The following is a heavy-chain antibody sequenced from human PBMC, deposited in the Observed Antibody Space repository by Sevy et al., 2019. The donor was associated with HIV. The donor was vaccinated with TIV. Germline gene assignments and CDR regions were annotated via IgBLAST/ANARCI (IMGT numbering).Heavy chain of an antibody. J-gene: IGHJ6*02. CDR3: ARDRGPGPASYYYGMDV. CDR1: GGTFSSYA. D-gene: IGHD3-10*01. V-gene: IGHV1-69*13. Sequence: ASVKVSCKASGGTFSSYAISWVRQAPRQGLEWMGGIIPIFGTANYAQKFQGRVTITADESTSTAYMELSSLRSEDTAVYYCARDRGPGPASYYYGMDVWGQGTTVTVSS. CDR2: IIPIFGTA.